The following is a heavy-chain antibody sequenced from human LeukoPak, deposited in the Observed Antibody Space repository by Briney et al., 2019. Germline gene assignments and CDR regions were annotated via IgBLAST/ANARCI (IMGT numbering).Heavy chain of an antibody. J-gene: IGHJ6*02. D-gene: IGHD3-3*01. CDR2: ISGSGGST. CDR1: GLTFSRYA. Sequence: TGGSLRLSCAVSGLTFSRYAMSWVRQAPGKGLEWVSAISGSGGSTYYADSVKGRFTISRDNSKNTLYLQMNSLRAEDTAVYYCAKGLRYYDFWSGYYAAPYYYYGMDVWGQGTTVTVSS. V-gene: IGHV3-23*01. CDR3: AKGLRYYDFWSGYYAAPYYYYGMDV.